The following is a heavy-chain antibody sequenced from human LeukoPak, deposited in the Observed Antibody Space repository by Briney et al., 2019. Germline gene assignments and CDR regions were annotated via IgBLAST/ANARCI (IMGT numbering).Heavy chain of an antibody. CDR1: GYTFTEYY. J-gene: IGHJ4*02. CDR2: INPNSGGT. CDR3: ASLPTYYYDSSGYYTDY. D-gene: IGHD3-22*01. Sequence: ASVKVSCKASGYTFTEYYMHWVRQAPGQGLEWMGRINPNSGGTNYAQKFQGRVTMTRDTSISTAYMALSRLRSDDTAVYYCASLPTYYYDSSGYYTDYWGQGTLVTVSS. V-gene: IGHV1-2*06.